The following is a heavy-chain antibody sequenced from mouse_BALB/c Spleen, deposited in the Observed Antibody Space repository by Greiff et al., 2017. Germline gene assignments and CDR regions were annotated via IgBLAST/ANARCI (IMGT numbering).Heavy chain of an antibody. CDR3: ARRDYGSSYAMDY. CDR2: IRNKANGYTT. D-gene: IGHD1-1*01. CDR1: GFTFTDYY. Sequence: VQLKESGGGLVQPGGSLRLSCATSGFTFTDYYMSWVRQPPGKALEWLGFIRNKANGYTTEYSASVKGRFTISRDNSQSILYLQMNTLRAEDSATYYCARRDYGSSYAMDYWGQGTSVTVSS. V-gene: IGHV7-3*02. J-gene: IGHJ4*01.